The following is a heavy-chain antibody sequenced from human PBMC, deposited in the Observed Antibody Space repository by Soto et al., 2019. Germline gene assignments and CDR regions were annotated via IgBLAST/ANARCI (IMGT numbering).Heavy chain of an antibody. CDR1: GFTFSSYG. V-gene: IGHV3-30*18. D-gene: IGHD3-22*01. Sequence: GGSLRLSCAASGFTFSSYGMHWVRQAPGKGLEWVAVISYDGSNKYYADSVKGRFTISRDNSKNTLYLQMNSLRAEDTAVYYCAKPRQWLSVFDYWGQGTLVTVSS. J-gene: IGHJ4*02. CDR3: AKPRQWLSVFDY. CDR2: ISYDGSNK.